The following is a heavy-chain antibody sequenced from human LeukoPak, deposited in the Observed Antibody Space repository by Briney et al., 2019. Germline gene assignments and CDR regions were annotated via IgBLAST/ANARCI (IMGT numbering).Heavy chain of an antibody. Sequence: PSETLSLTCAVYGGSFSGYYWSWIRQPPGKGLEWIGYIYYSGSTNYNPSLKSRVTISVDTSKNQFSLKLSSVTAADTAVYYCARTTHAFDIWGQGTMVTVSS. CDR3: ARTTHAFDI. V-gene: IGHV4-59*01. D-gene: IGHD1-1*01. CDR2: IYYSGST. CDR1: GGSFSGYY. J-gene: IGHJ3*02.